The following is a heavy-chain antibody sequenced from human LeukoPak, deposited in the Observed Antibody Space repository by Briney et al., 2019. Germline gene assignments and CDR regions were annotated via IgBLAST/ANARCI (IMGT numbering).Heavy chain of an antibody. CDR3: ARGGSVATGDAIDAFDI. CDR2: IYHSGST. CDR1: GGSISSGGYY. V-gene: IGHV4-30-2*01. J-gene: IGHJ3*02. Sequence: SQTLSLTCTVSGGSISSGGYYWSWIRQPPGKGLEWIGYIYHSGSTYYNPSLKSRVTISVDRSKNQFSLKLSSVTAADTAVYYCARGGSVATGDAIDAFDIWGQGTMVTVSS. D-gene: IGHD7-27*01.